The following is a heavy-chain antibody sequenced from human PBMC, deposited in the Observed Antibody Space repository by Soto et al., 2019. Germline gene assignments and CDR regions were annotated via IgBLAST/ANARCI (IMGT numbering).Heavy chain of an antibody. D-gene: IGHD3-3*01. Sequence: PGESLKISCKGSGYSFTSYWISWVRQMPGKGLEWMGRIDPSDSYTNYSQSFQGHVTISSDKSISTAYLQWSSLKASDTAMYYCARGFCSGYIYYYYCGMDFWGQGTTVTVSS. CDR1: GYSFTSYW. CDR2: IDPSDSYT. J-gene: IGHJ6*02. V-gene: IGHV5-10-1*01. CDR3: ARGFCSGYIYYYYCGMDF.